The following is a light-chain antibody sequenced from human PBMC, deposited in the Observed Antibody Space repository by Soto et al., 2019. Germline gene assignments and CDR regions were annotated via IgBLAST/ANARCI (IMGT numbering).Light chain of an antibody. CDR1: SSNIGSDS. J-gene: IGLJ1*01. V-gene: IGLV1-44*01. Sequence: QAVVTQPPSASGTPGQRVTISCSGSSSNIGSDSVNWFQHLPGTTPKLLIYGNNQRPSGVPDRFSGSKSGTSASLVISGLQSEDEADYYCAAWDGSLNAYVFGTGTKLTVL. CDR2: GNN. CDR3: AAWDGSLNAYV.